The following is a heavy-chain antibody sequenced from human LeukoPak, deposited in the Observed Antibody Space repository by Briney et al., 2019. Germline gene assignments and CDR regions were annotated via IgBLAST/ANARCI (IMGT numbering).Heavy chain of an antibody. D-gene: IGHD6-19*01. V-gene: IGHV3-30*04. Sequence: GRSLRLSCAASGFTFTTFPMHWVRQPPGKGLEWVAVISYDGIDKYYADSVKGRFTISRDNSKSTLYLQMDSLRAEDTAVYYCASPNSMAGTHYFHYWGQGTLVTVSS. CDR3: ASPNSMAGTHYFHY. J-gene: IGHJ4*02. CDR1: GFTFTTFP. CDR2: ISYDGIDK.